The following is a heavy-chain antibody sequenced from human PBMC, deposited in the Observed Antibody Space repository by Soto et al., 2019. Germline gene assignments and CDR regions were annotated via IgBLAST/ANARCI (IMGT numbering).Heavy chain of an antibody. Sequence: GASVKVSCKASGYTFISLGISWVRQAPGQGLEWMGWISAYSGDTNYAQKFQGRVTMTRDTSTSTVYMELSSLRSEDTAVYYCARDREWELLDPLDYWGQGTLVTVSS. CDR3: ARDREWELLDPLDY. D-gene: IGHD1-26*01. V-gene: IGHV1-18*01. CDR2: ISAYSGDT. CDR1: GYTFISLG. J-gene: IGHJ4*02.